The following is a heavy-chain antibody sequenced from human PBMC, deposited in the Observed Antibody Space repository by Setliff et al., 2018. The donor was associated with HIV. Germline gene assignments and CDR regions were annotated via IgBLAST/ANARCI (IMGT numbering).Heavy chain of an antibody. CDR2: ISGSGGLT. D-gene: IGHD3-16*01. J-gene: IGHJ3*02. CDR1: GFTFSSYA. V-gene: IGHV3-23*01. Sequence: PGGSLRLSCAASGFTFSSYAMNWVRQAPGKGLEWVSIISGSGGLTFYADSAKGRLTISRDNSKNTLYLQMNSLRLEDTALYYCVKGGMTNAAFNIWGPGTMVTVSS. CDR3: VKGGMTNAAFNI.